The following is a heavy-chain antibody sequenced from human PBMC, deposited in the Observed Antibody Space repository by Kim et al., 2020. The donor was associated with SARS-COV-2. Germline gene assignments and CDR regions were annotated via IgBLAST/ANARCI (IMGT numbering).Heavy chain of an antibody. J-gene: IGHJ5*02. CDR2: INHSGST. Sequence: SETLSLTCAVYGGSFSGYYWSWIRQPPGKGLEWIGEINHSGSTNYNPSLKSRVTISVDTSKNQFSLKLSSVTAADTAVYYCARGARYCSSTSCYGGWFDPWGQGTMVTVSS. CDR3: ARGARYCSSTSCYGGWFDP. D-gene: IGHD2-2*01. V-gene: IGHV4-34*01. CDR1: GGSFSGYY.